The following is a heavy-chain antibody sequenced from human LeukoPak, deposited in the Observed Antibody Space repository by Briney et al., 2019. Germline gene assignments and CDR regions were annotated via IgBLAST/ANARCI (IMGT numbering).Heavy chain of an antibody. Sequence: SETLSLTCTVSGGSIGNSAYFWGWIRRPPGKGLDWIGNVYYSGTTYYNPSLKSRVIISVDTSKNQFSLNLSSLTAADTAVYYCARGTVVVVAARTAYYYYGMDVWGQGTTVTVSS. J-gene: IGHJ6*02. V-gene: IGHV4-39*01. CDR2: VYYSGTT. D-gene: IGHD2-15*01. CDR3: ARGTVVVVAARTAYYYYGMDV. CDR1: GGSIGNSAYF.